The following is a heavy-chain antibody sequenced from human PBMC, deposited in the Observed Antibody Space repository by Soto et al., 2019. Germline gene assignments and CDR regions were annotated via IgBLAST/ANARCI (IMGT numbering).Heavy chain of an antibody. J-gene: IGHJ6*02. Sequence: QVQLVQSGAEVKKPGSSVKVSCKASGGTFGSYAISWVRQAPGQGLEWMGGIIPIPGTANYAQKFQGRVTIAADESTSTAYMELSSLRSEDTAVYYCARLQGSSTSLEIYYYYYYGMDVWDQGTTVTVSS. D-gene: IGHD2-2*01. CDR3: ARLQGSSTSLEIYYYYYYGMDV. V-gene: IGHV1-69*01. CDR2: IIPIPGTA. CDR1: GGTFGSYA.